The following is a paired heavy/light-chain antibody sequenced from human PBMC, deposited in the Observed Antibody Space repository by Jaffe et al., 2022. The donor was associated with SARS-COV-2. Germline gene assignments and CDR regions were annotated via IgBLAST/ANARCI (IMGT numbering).Light chain of an antibody. CDR3: QQYGSSPYT. CDR2: GAS. Sequence: EIVLTQSPGTLSLSPGERATLSCRASQSISSSYLAWYQQKPGQAPRLLIYGASSRATGIPDRFSGSESGTDFTLTISRLEPEDFAVFYCQQYGSSPYTFGQGTKLEIK. J-gene: IGKJ2*01. V-gene: IGKV3-20*01. CDR1: QSISSSY.
Heavy chain of an antibody. CDR2: IYYSGTT. CDR1: GGSITSRSYY. D-gene: IGHD3-3*02. CDR3: ARHGRIASGRLNWFDP. J-gene: IGHJ5*02. Sequence: QLHLQESGPGLVKPSETLSLTCTVPGGSITSRSYYWGWIRQPPGKGLEWIGSIYYSGTTYYNPSLKDRVTISVDTSKNQFSLKLSSVTAADTAVYYCARHGRIASGRLNWFDPWGQGTLVTVSS. V-gene: IGHV4-39*01.